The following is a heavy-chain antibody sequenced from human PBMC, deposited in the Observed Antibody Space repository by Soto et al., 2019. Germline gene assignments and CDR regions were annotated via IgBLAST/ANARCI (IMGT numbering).Heavy chain of an antibody. V-gene: IGHV3-23*01. CDR2: IRASGVTT. Sequence: DVQLLDSGGGLVQPGRSLRLSCAASGFTFSNYAMSWVRQAPGKGLEWVSTIRASGVTTFYADSARGRFTISRDNSKNTSPLQMNSLTADDTAIYYCAKGVIGRLDYWGQGTLLTVSS. D-gene: IGHD3-22*01. CDR3: AKGVIGRLDY. J-gene: IGHJ4*02. CDR1: GFTFSNYA.